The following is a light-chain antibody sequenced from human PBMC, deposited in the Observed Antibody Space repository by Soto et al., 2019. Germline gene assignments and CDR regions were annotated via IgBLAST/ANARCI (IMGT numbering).Light chain of an antibody. CDR1: SSDVGAYKY. Sequence: SALAQPPSASGSPGQSVTISCTGSSSDVGAYKYVSWYRQRPGKAPKLIVYEVSKRPSGVPDRFSGSKSGTTASLTVSGLQAEDEADYYCSSYAGSNNVIFGGGTKLTVL. J-gene: IGLJ2*01. V-gene: IGLV2-8*01. CDR3: SSYAGSNNVI. CDR2: EVS.